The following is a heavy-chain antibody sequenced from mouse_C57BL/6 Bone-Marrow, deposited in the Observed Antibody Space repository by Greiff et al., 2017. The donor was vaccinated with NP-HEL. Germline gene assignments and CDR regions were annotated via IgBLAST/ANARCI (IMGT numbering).Heavy chain of an antibody. CDR3: AKLRSYGSSYRSYAMDY. CDR2: IWGGGST. V-gene: IGHV2-9*01. D-gene: IGHD1-1*01. Sequence: QVQLQQSGPGLVAPSQSLSITCTVSGFSLTSYGVDWVRQPPGKGLEWLGVIWGGGSTNYNSALMSRLSISKDNSKSQVFLKMNSLQTDDTAMYYCAKLRSYGSSYRSYAMDYWGQGTSVTVSS. J-gene: IGHJ4*01. CDR1: GFSLTSYG.